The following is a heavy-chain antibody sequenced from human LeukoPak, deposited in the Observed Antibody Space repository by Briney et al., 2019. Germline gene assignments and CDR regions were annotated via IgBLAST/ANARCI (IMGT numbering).Heavy chain of an antibody. D-gene: IGHD1-20*01. CDR1: GFTFSSYW. J-gene: IGHJ4*02. Sequence: QPGRSLRLSCAASGFTFSSYWMHWVRQAPGKGLVWVSRINSDGSSTSYADSVKGRFTISRDNAKNTLYLQMNSLRAEDTAVYYCARGSRDNWNDGDFDYWGQGTLVTVSS. CDR2: INSDGSST. V-gene: IGHV3-74*01. CDR3: ARGSRDNWNDGDFDY.